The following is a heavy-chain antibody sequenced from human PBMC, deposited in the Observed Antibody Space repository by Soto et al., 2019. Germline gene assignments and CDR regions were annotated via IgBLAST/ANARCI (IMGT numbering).Heavy chain of an antibody. J-gene: IGHJ5*02. V-gene: IGHV3-23*01. Sequence: EVQVLESGGGLAQPGGPLRLSCAASGLTFNNYGMTWVRQAPGKGLEWVSTISGSGGNTYYADSVKGRFTISRDNSKKTVFLQMNSLRGEDTALYYCATAGIEPGDTGWFDPWGQGALVTVST. CDR3: ATAGIEPGDTGWFDP. D-gene: IGHD1-26*01. CDR2: ISGSGGNT. CDR1: GLTFNNYG.